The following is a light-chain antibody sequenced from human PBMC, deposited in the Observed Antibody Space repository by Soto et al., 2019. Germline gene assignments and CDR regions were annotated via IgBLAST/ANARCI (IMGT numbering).Light chain of an antibody. V-gene: IGLV1-44*01. Sequence: QSVLTQPPSASGTPGQRVTISCSGSSSNIGSNSVTWYQQFPGTAPKLLINNNNQRPSGVPDRFSGSKSGTSASLAISGLQSEDDADYYCAAWDNSLNRPEFGGGTKLTVL. CDR1: SSNIGSNS. CDR3: AAWDNSLNRPE. J-gene: IGLJ2*01. CDR2: NNN.